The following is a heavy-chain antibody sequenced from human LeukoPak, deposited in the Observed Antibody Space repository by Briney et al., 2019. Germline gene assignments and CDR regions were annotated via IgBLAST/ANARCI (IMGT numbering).Heavy chain of an antibody. CDR1: GFTFSSYG. V-gene: IGHV3-30*02. J-gene: IGHJ1*01. CDR2: IRYDGSNK. Sequence: PGGSLRLSCAASGFTFSSYGMHWVRQAPGKGLEWVAFIRYDGSNKYYADSVKGRFTISRDNSKNTLYLQMNSLRAEDTAVYYCAKARGDNDSSGYYYLLQHWGQGTLVTVSS. CDR3: AKARGDNDSSGYYYLLQH. D-gene: IGHD3-22*01.